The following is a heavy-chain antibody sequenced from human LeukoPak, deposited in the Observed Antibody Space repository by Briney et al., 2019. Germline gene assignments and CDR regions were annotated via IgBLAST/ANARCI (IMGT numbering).Heavy chain of an antibody. D-gene: IGHD1-1*01. J-gene: IGHJ4*02. CDR3: ARVRPNWNDGTFDY. Sequence: SETLSLTCTVSSGSINSYYWGWVRQPAGKGLEWIGRIYTTGTTNYSPSLKSRLTMSLDTSKNQFSLKLRSVTAADMAVYYCARVRPNWNDGTFDYWGQGTLVTVSS. CDR1: SGSINSYY. CDR2: IYTTGTT. V-gene: IGHV4-4*07.